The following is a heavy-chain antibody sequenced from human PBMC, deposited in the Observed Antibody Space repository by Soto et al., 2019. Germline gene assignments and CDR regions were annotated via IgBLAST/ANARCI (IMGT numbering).Heavy chain of an antibody. CDR3: AREHLVNYDFWSGYFDY. Sequence: QVQLQESGPGLVKPSETLSLTCTVSGGSISSYYWSWIRQPAGKGLEWIGRIYTSGSTNYNPPLKSRVTMSVDTSKNQFSLKLSSVTAADTAVYYCAREHLVNYDFWSGYFDYWGQGTLVTVSS. CDR2: IYTSGST. D-gene: IGHD3-3*01. V-gene: IGHV4-4*07. J-gene: IGHJ4*02. CDR1: GGSISSYY.